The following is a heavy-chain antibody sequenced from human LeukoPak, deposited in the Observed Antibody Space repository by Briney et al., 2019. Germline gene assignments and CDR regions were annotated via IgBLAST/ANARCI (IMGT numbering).Heavy chain of an antibody. CDR2: IYYSGST. J-gene: IGHJ4*02. CDR3: AREGLWFGELTVY. CDR1: GGSISSSSYY. Sequence: SETLSLTCTVSGGSISSSSYYWGWIRQPPGKGLEWIGSIYYSGSTYYNPSLKSRVTISVDTSKNQFSLKLSSVTAADTAVYYCAREGLWFGELTVYWGQGTLVTVSS. V-gene: IGHV4-39*07. D-gene: IGHD3-10*01.